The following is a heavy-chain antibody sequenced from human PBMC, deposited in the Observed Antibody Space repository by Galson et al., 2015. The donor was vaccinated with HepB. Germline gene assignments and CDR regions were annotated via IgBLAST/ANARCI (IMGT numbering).Heavy chain of an antibody. D-gene: IGHD2-15*01. Sequence: SVKVSCKASGYTFTSYDIHWVRQAPGQRLEWMGWINPSNGNTKYSQKFQGRVTITRDTSASTAYMELSSLRSEDTAVYYCARVGWKNRVCSCFDYWGQGTLVTVSS. V-gene: IGHV1-3*01. CDR3: ARVGWKNRVCSCFDY. CDR1: GYTFTSYD. J-gene: IGHJ4*02. CDR2: INPSNGNT.